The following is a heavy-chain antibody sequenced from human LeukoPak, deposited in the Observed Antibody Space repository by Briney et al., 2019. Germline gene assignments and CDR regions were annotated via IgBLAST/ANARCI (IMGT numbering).Heavy chain of an antibody. J-gene: IGHJ6*03. CDR2: IYYSGST. Sequence: PSETLSLTCTVSGGSISSSSYYWGWIRQPPGKGLEWIGSIYYSGSTYYNPSLKSRVTISVDASKNQFSLKLSSVTAADTAVYYCARGRGPSGGWYGHYYYYYMDVWGKGTTATVSS. CDR1: GGSISSSSYY. CDR3: ARGRGPSGGWYGHYYYYYMDV. D-gene: IGHD6-19*01. V-gene: IGHV4-39*07.